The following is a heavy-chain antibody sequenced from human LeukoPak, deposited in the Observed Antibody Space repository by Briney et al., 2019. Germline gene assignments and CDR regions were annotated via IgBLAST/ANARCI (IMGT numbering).Heavy chain of an antibody. J-gene: IGHJ4*02. Sequence: ASVKVSFKGSGGTFSSYAISWVRQAPGQGLEWMGGIIPIFGTANYAQKFQGRVTITADESTSTAYMELSSLRSEDTAVYYCARAPQKCGGDCPVDYWGEGTLVTVSS. CDR1: GGTFSSYA. D-gene: IGHD2-21*02. CDR3: ARAPQKCGGDCPVDY. CDR2: IIPIFGTA. V-gene: IGHV1-69*13.